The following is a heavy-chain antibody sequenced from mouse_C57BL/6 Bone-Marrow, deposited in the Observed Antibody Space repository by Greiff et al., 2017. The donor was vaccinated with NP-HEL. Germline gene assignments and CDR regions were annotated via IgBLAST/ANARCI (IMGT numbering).Heavy chain of an antibody. J-gene: IGHJ4*01. Sequence: EVQGVESGGGLVQPGGSLKLSCAASGFTFSDYYMYWVRQTLEKRLEWVAYISNGGGSTYYPDTVKGRFTISRDNAKNTLYLQMSRLKSEDTAMYYCARATVPSMDYWGQGTSVTVSS. CDR1: GFTFSDYY. D-gene: IGHD1-1*01. V-gene: IGHV5-12*01. CDR3: ARATVPSMDY. CDR2: ISNGGGST.